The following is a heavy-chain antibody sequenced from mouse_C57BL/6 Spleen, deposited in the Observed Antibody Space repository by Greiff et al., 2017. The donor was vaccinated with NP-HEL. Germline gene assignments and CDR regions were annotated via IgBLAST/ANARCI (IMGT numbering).Heavy chain of an antibody. Sequence: LEESGPELVKPGASVKISCKASGYAFSSSWMNWVKQRPGKGLEWIGRIYPGDGDTNYNGKFKGKATLTADKSSSTAYMQLSSLTSEDSAVYFCARNYGNYYYFDYWGQGTTLTVSS. J-gene: IGHJ2*01. CDR2: IYPGDGDT. CDR1: GYAFSSSW. D-gene: IGHD2-1*01. V-gene: IGHV1-82*01. CDR3: ARNYGNYYYFDY.